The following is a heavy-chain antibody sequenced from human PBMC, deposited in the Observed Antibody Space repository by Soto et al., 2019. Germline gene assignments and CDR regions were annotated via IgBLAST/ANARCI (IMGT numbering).Heavy chain of an antibody. CDR1: GYTFTIYS. CDR2: INAGNGNT. CDR3: ARDPGYSYDYN. V-gene: IGHV1-3*01. D-gene: IGHD5-18*01. J-gene: IGHJ4*02. Sequence: ASVKGSCKASGYTFTIYSMHWVRQAPGQRLEWMGWINAGNGNTKYSQKFQGRVTITRDTSASTAYMELSSLRSEDTAVYYCARDPGYSYDYNWGQGTRVTVSS.